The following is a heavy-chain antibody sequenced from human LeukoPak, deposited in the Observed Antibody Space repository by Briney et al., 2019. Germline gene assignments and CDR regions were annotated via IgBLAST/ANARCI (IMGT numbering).Heavy chain of an antibody. CDR1: GGSISSYY. Sequence: SETLSLTCTVSGGSISSYYWSWIRQPPGKGLEWIGYIYYSGSTNYNPSLKSRVTISVDTSKNQFSLKLSSVTAADTAVYYCARYSSGWYSDAFDIWGQGTMVTVSS. V-gene: IGHV4-59*08. CDR3: ARYSSGWYSDAFDI. D-gene: IGHD6-19*01. CDR2: IYYSGST. J-gene: IGHJ3*02.